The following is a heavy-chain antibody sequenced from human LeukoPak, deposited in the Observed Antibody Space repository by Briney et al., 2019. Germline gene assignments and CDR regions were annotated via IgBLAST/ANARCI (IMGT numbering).Heavy chain of an antibody. D-gene: IGHD2-15*01. V-gene: IGHV3-7*03. J-gene: IGHJ4*02. Sequence: GGSLRLSCAVSGFTSSSYWMSWVRQAPGKGLEWVANIKQDGSEKYYMDSVKGRFTISRDNAKNSLYLQMNSLRAEDTAVYYCARAPYCTGGSCRFDYWGQGTLVTVSS. CDR3: ARAPYCTGGSCRFDY. CDR2: IKQDGSEK. CDR1: GFTSSSYW.